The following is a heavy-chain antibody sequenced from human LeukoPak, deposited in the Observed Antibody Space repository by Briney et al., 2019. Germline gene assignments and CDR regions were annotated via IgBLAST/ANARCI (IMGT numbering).Heavy chain of an antibody. D-gene: IGHD6-13*01. CDR3: ARHYSSSWYQLASAFDI. J-gene: IGHJ3*02. V-gene: IGHV5-51*01. Sequence: GAAMKFFSWGVGYSFTSYWIGWVRQLPGEGVEWRGVFYYGSSDTSYSPSFQAQVTISADKSNNPAYLQWSSLKASDTAMYYCARHYSSSWYQLASAFDIWGQGTMVTVSS. CDR1: GYSFTSYW. CDR2: FYYGSSDT.